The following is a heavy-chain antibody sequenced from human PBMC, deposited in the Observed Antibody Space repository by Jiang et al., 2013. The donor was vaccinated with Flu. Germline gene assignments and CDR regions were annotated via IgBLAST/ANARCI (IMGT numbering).Heavy chain of an antibody. CDR1: GYSFTSYW. J-gene: IGHJ5*02. Sequence: VQLLESGAEVKKPGESLKISCKGSGYSFTSYWIGWVRQMPGKGLEWMGIIYPGDSDTRYSPSFQGQVTISADKSISTAYLQWSSLKASDTAMYYCARLGRRLFRTYNWFDPWGQGTLVTVSS. D-gene: IGHD2-21*01. CDR3: ARLGRRLFRTYNWFDP. CDR2: IYPGDSDT. V-gene: IGHV5-51*01.